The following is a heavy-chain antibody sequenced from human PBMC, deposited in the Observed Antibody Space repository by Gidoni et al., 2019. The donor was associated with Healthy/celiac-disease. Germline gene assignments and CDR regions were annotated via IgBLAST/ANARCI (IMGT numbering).Heavy chain of an antibody. CDR3: ARGGIAAAGTWLHAFDI. CDR2: INHSGST. V-gene: IGHV4-34*01. D-gene: IGHD6-13*01. Sequence: QVQLQQLGAGLLKPSETLSLTCAVYGGSFSGYYWSWIRQPPGKGLEWIGEINHSGSTNYNPSLKSRVTISVDTSKNQFSLKLSSVTAADTAVYYCARGGIAAAGTWLHAFDIWGQGTMVTVSS. J-gene: IGHJ3*02. CDR1: GGSFSGYY.